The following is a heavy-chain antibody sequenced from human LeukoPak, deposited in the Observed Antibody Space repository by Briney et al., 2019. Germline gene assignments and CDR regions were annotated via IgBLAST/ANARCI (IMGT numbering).Heavy chain of an antibody. V-gene: IGHV3-30*04. CDR2: ISYDGSNK. CDR1: GFTFSSYA. D-gene: IGHD2-15*01. CDR3: ARDLGYCSGGSCYGSDY. Sequence: GGSLRLSCAASGFTFSSYAMHWVRQAPGKGLGWVAVISYDGSNKYYADSVKGRFTISRENSKNTLDLKMNSLRAEETAVYYCARDLGYCSGGSCYGSDYWGQGTLVTVSS. J-gene: IGHJ4*02.